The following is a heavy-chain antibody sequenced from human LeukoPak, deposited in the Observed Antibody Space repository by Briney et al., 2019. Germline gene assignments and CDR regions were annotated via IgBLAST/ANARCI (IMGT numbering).Heavy chain of an antibody. CDR2: ITDSGGTT. Sequence: GGSLRLSCAASGFTFSRYAMSWVRQAPGKGLEWVSLITDSGGTTYYADSVKGRFTISRGNSKNTLYLQMSSLRAEDTAVYYCAKGAYNGYGGGYFDSWGQGTLVTVSS. V-gene: IGHV3-23*01. D-gene: IGHD5-12*01. J-gene: IGHJ4*02. CDR1: GFTFSRYA. CDR3: AKGAYNGYGGGYFDS.